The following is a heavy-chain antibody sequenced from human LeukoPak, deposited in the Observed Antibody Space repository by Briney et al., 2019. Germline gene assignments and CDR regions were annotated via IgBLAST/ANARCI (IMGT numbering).Heavy chain of an antibody. CDR3: ARDGGSSGPEGYMDV. CDR1: GGSISSYY. CDR2: IYYSGST. V-gene: IGHV4-59*01. Sequence: PSETLSLTCTVSGGSISSYYWSWIRQPPGKGLEWIGYIYYSGSTNYNPSLKSRVTISVDTSKNQFSLKLSSVTAADTAVYYCARDGGSSGPEGYMDVWGKGTTVTVSS. J-gene: IGHJ6*03. D-gene: IGHD3-22*01.